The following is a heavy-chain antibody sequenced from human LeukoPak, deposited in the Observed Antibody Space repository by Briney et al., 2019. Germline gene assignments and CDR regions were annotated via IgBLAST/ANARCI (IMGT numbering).Heavy chain of an antibody. V-gene: IGHV4-34*01. J-gene: IGHJ6*02. Sequence: SETLSLTCAVYGGSFSGYYWSWIRQPPGQGLEWIGEINHSGSTNYNPSLKSRVTISVDTSKNQFSLKLSSVTAADTAVYYCARKAGSGWSLLWYYGMDVWGQGTTVTVSS. CDR1: GGSFSGYY. D-gene: IGHD6-19*01. CDR2: INHSGST. CDR3: ARKAGSGWSLLWYYGMDV.